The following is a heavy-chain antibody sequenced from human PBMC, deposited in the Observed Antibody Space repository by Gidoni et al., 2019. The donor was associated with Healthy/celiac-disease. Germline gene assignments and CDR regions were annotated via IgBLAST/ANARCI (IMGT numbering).Heavy chain of an antibody. D-gene: IGHD3-3*01. Sequence: QLQLQESGPGLVKPSATLSLTCTVSGGSISSSSYYWGWIRQPPGKGLEWIGSSYYSGSTYYNPSLKSRVTISVDTSKNQFSLKLSSVTAADTAVYYCASASSYYDFWSGYYKGNWFDPWGQGTLVTVSS. CDR2: SYYSGST. CDR1: GGSISSSSYY. J-gene: IGHJ5*02. V-gene: IGHV4-39*01. CDR3: ASASSYYDFWSGYYKGNWFDP.